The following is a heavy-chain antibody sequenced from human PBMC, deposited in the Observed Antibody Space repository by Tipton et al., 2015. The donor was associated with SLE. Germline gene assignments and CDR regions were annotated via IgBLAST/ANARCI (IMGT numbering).Heavy chain of an antibody. Sequence: TLSLTCTVSGDSISSSTYYWGWSRQPPGKGLEWIGNMYFSGSTYYSPSLKSRVTISVDTSRNQFSLQVSSVTAADTAVYYCARLGGGYSVDSWGQGTLVTVSS. CDR3: ARLGGGYSVDS. V-gene: IGHV4-39*07. CDR2: MYFSGST. J-gene: IGHJ4*02. D-gene: IGHD5-12*01. CDR1: GDSISSSTYY.